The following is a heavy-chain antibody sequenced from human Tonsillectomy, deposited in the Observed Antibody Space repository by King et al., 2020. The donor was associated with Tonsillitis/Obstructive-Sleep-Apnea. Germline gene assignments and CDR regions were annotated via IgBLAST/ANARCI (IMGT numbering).Heavy chain of an antibody. V-gene: IGHV3-66*01. CDR1: GFTVSRNY. CDR2: IYSGGST. D-gene: IGHD5-18*01. J-gene: IGHJ5*02. Sequence: VQLVQSGGGLVQPGGSLRLSCAASGFTVSRNYISWVRQAPGEGLEWGSVIYSGGSTYYADSVKGIFTISRDNSKNTLYLQMNSLRAEDTAVYYCARGLWIQLWHPFDPWGQGTLVTVSS. CDR3: ARGLWIQLWHPFDP.